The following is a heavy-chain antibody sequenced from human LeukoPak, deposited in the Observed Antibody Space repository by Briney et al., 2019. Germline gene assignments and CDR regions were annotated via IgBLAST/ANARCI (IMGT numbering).Heavy chain of an antibody. CDR3: ARVGPYSSGWYLRYFDY. CDR2: ISGSGGST. J-gene: IGHJ4*02. D-gene: IGHD6-19*01. V-gene: IGHV3-23*01. CDR1: GFTFSSYA. Sequence: GGSLRLSCAASGFTFSSYAMSWVRQAPGKGLEWVSAISGSGGSTYYADSVKGRFTISRDNSKNTLYLQMNSLRAEDTAVYYCARVGPYSSGWYLRYFDYWGQGTLVTVSS.